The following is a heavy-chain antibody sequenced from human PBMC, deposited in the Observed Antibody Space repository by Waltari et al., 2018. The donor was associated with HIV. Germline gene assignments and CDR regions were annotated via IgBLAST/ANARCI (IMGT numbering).Heavy chain of an antibody. D-gene: IGHD2-15*01. Sequence: QVHLVESGGGVVQPGRSLRLSCAASGFTFSSYAIHWVRQAPGKGLEVVALISYDVSNKYYADSVKGRFTIARDNSKNTLYLKMNSLRAEDTSVYYCARDTGYCSFGSCSYNWLDPWGQGTLVSVSS. V-gene: IGHV3-30*01. CDR1: GFTFSSYA. CDR3: ARDTGYCSFGSCSYNWLDP. CDR2: ISYDVSNK. J-gene: IGHJ5*02.